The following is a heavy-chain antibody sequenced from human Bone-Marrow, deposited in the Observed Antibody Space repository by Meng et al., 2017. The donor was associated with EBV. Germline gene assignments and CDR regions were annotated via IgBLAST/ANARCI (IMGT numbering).Heavy chain of an antibody. D-gene: IGHD4-17*01. CDR2: IKSNTDGGTT. CDR3: TKYRTTVTPTFDY. J-gene: IGHJ4*02. Sequence: EVQLVESGGGLVKPGGSPRLSCVASGLTFSDAWMSWVRQAPGKGLEWIGRIKSNTDGGTTDYAAPMKDRFIISRDDSKNTLYLQMNSLKTEDTAVYYCTKYRTTVTPTFDYWGQGTLGTVSS. CDR1: GLTFSDAW. V-gene: IGHV3-15*01.